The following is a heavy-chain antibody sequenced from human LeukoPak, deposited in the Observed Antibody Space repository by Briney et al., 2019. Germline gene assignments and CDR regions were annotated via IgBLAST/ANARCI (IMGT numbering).Heavy chain of an antibody. J-gene: IGHJ4*02. V-gene: IGHV6-1*01. CDR1: GDRVSRKNVA. D-gene: IGHD2-2*01. CDR3: ARGRDVVVVPAADFDY. Sequence: SQTLSLTCAISGDRVSRKNVAWNWIRQSPSRGLEWLGRIYYNSQWYNDYAVSMRSRITINPDTSKNQFSLQLNSVTPEDTALYYCARGRDVVVVPAADFDYWGQGILVTVSS. CDR2: IYYNSQWYN.